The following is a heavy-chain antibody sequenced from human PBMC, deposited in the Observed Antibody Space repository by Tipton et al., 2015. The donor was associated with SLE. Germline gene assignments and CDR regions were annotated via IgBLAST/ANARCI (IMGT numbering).Heavy chain of an antibody. D-gene: IGHD2-15*01. V-gene: IGHV4-31*03. CDR1: GVSMSRGGYY. CDR3: ARDSPGGGGFD. Sequence: TLSLTCTVSGVSMSRGGYYWSWIRQHPGKGLECIGYIYYSGNTHYSPSLKSRVTMSVDTSKNQFSLKLSSVTAADTAVYYCARDSPGGGGFDWGQGTLVTVSS. CDR2: IYYSGNT. J-gene: IGHJ4*02.